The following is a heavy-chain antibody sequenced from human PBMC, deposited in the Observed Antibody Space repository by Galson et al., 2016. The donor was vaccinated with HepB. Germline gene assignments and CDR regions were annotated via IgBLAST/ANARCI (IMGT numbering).Heavy chain of an antibody. CDR1: GESFSGYF. D-gene: IGHD3-3*01. V-gene: IGHV4-34*01. CDR3: ARDPGDYYNLWSGSHGGMDV. CDR2: MSHSGSA. J-gene: IGHJ6*02. Sequence: ETLSLTCSFFGESFSGYFWTWIRQSPGVGLEWIGEMSHSGSANYNPSLKSRVTLSIDTSKNHFFLNLTSVSAADTAVYYCARDPGDYYNLWSGSHGGMDVWGQGTTVTVSS.